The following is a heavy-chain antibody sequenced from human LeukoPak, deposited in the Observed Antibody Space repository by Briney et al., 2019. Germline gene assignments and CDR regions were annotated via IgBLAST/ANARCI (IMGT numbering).Heavy chain of an antibody. Sequence: GGSLRLSCAASGFTFSSYSMNWVRQAPGKGLEWVSSISSSSSSYIYYADSVKGRFTISRDNAKNSLYLQMNSLRAEDTAVYYCARVQDSSSWHFDYWGQGTLVTVSS. CDR1: GFTFSSYS. D-gene: IGHD6-13*01. J-gene: IGHJ4*02. CDR2: ISSSSSSYI. CDR3: ARVQDSSSWHFDY. V-gene: IGHV3-21*01.